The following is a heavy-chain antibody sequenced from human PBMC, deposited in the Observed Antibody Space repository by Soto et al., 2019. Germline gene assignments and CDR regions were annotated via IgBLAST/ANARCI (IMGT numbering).Heavy chain of an antibody. Sequence: EVQLVESGGGLIQPGGSLRLSCAASGFTVSSNYMSWVRQAPGKGLEWVSVIYSGGSTYYADSVKGRFTISRDNSKNTLYLQMNGLIAEGTALYYCSRDKALVWAYWGQGTLVTVSS. D-gene: IGHD2-8*02. CDR1: GFTVSSNY. J-gene: IGHJ4*02. CDR2: IYSGGST. V-gene: IGHV3-53*01. CDR3: SRDKALVWAY.